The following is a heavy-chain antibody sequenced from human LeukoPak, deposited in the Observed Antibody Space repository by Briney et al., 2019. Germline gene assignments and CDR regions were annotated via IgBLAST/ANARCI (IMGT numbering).Heavy chain of an antibody. J-gene: IGHJ4*02. CDR1: GFIFREFY. CDR3: TRVGYIDEGIDY. V-gene: IGHV3-11*04. D-gene: IGHD5-24*01. Sequence: GSLRLSCAAAGFIFREFYMSWVRQSPGKGLEWISYISGSGHDINYVDSVKGRFTVSRDNAKNSLYLQMNSLRAEDTAIYYCTRVGYIDEGIDYWGQGTLVTVSS. CDR2: ISGSGHDI.